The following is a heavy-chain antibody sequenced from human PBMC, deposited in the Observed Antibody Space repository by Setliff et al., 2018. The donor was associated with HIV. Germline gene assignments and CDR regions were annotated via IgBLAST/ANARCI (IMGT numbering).Heavy chain of an antibody. J-gene: IGHJ4*02. CDR2: IFYSGHT. V-gene: IGHV4-39*07. Sequence: PSETLSLTCTVSGGSISRSSYYWAWIRQPPGKGLEWIGNIFYSGHTFYNPSLRSRDTISVDTSKNQFSLKLSSVTAADTAVYYCARGVAAAGLWGQGTLVTVSS. D-gene: IGHD6-13*01. CDR3: ARGVAAAGL. CDR1: GGSISRSSYY.